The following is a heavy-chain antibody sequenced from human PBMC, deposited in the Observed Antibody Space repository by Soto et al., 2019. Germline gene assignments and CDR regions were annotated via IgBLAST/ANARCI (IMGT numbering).Heavy chain of an antibody. CDR2: IFYSGST. D-gene: IGHD3-10*01. V-gene: IGHV4-39*07. CDR3: ARSRGGYFDY. J-gene: IGHJ4*02. Sequence: SETLSLTCTVSGGSISSSSYYWGWIRQPPGKGLEWIGSIFYSGSTNYNPSLKSRVTISVDTSKNQFSLKLSSVTAADTAVYYCARSRGGYFDYWGQGTQVTVSS. CDR1: GGSISSSSYY.